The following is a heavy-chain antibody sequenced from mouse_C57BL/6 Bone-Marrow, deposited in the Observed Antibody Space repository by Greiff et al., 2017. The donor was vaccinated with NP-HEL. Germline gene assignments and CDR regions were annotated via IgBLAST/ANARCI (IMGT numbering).Heavy chain of an antibody. CDR3: AKNTRDYCGSSYGYAMDY. Sequence: QVQLQESGPGLVQPSQSLSITCTVSGFSLTSYGVHWVRQSPGKGLEWLGVIWRGGSTDYNAAFMSRLSITKDNSKSQVFFKMNSLQADDTAIYYCAKNTRDYCGSSYGYAMDYWGQGTSVTVSS. CDR2: IWRGGST. CDR1: GFSLTSYG. J-gene: IGHJ4*01. V-gene: IGHV2-5*01. D-gene: IGHD1-1*01.